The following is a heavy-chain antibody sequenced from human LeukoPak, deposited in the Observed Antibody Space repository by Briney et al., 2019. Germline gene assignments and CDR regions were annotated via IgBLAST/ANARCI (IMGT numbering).Heavy chain of an antibody. CDR1: GYTLTDLS. V-gene: IGHV1-24*01. J-gene: IGHJ4*02. D-gene: IGHD1-26*01. Sequence: ASVKVSCRVSGYTLTDLSIHWVRQAPGKGLEWLGGFDPEDGETVYAQKFQGRVTMTEDTSSDTAFMDLSSLRSEGTATCYCATSPRVGATVFAFEYWGQGTLVTVSS. CDR3: ATSPRVGATVFAFEY. CDR2: FDPEDGET.